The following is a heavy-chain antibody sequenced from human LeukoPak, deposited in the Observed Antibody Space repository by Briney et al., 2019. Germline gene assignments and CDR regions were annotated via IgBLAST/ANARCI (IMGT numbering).Heavy chain of an antibody. CDR3: ARGRGAYCGGDCSYFDY. CDR2: MNPNSGNT. J-gene: IGHJ4*02. V-gene: IGHV1-8*01. D-gene: IGHD2-21*02. CDR1: GYTFTSYD. Sequence: ASVKASCKASGYTFTSYDINWVRQATGQGLEWMGWMNPNSGNTGYAQKFQGRVTMTRNTSISTAYMELSSLRSEDTAVYYCARGRGAYCGGDCSYFDYWGQGILVTVSS.